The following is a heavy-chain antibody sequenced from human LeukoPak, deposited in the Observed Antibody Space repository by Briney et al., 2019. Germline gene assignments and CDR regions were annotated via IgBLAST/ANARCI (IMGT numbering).Heavy chain of an antibody. Sequence: GGPLRLPCGVWGLPFRIYAMSWAPEAPEEAGEGVLSIGGSGGSTYDVDYVKCRFTISRENSKTRLYLQMNSLRAEDTAVYYCAKVKTAAAATLRGFDYWGQGTLVTVSS. V-gene: IGHV3-23*01. J-gene: IGHJ4*02. CDR1: GLPFRIYA. CDR3: AKVKTAAAATLRGFDY. CDR2: IGGSGGST. D-gene: IGHD6-13*01.